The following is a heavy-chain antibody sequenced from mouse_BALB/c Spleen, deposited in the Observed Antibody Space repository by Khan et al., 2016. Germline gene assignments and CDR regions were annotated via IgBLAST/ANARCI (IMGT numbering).Heavy chain of an antibody. J-gene: IGHJ3*01. V-gene: IGHV6-6*02. D-gene: IGHD1-1*02. CDR1: GFTFSSYW. CDR3: TGGMGFAY. Sequence: EVKLEASGGGLVQPGGSMKLSCVASGFTFSSYWMSWVRQSPEKGLEWVAEIRLKSDNYATHYAESVKGKFTISRDDSKSRLYLQMNSLRAEDIGIYYCTGGMGFAYWGQGTLVTVSA. CDR2: IRLKSDNYAT.